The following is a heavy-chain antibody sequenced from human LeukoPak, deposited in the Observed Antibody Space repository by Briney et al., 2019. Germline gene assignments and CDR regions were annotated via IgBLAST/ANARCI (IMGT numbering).Heavy chain of an antibody. D-gene: IGHD6-13*01. CDR2: INPSGGST. J-gene: IGHJ6*02. CDR3: ATWGSSSSPLPTMDV. V-gene: IGHV1-46*01. Sequence: EASVKVSCKASGYTFTNYYMHWVRQAPGQGLEWMGIINPSGGSTTYAQRFQGRVTMTRDTPTSTVYMELSSLRSEDTAVYYCATWGSSSSPLPTMDVWGQGTTVTVSS. CDR1: GYTFTNYY.